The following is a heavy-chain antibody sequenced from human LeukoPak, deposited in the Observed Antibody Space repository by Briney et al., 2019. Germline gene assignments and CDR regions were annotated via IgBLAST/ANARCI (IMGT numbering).Heavy chain of an antibody. CDR3: ATHTPTDPLDY. Sequence: ASVKVSCKASGYTFTGYYTHWVRQAPGQGLEWMGRINPNSGGTNYAQKFQGRVTMTRDTSISTAYMELSRLRSDDTAVYYCATHTPTDPLDYWGQGTLVTVSS. J-gene: IGHJ4*02. D-gene: IGHD4-17*01. V-gene: IGHV1-2*06. CDR1: GYTFTGYY. CDR2: INPNSGGT.